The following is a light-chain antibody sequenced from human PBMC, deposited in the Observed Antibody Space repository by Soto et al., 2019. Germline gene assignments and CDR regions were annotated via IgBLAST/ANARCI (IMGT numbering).Light chain of an antibody. J-gene: IGLJ7*01. CDR1: SSNIGNNY. V-gene: IGLV1-51*01. CDR2: DNN. CDR3: GTWDNSLSAWV. Sequence: QSVLTQPPSVSAAPGQTVTISCSGSSSNIGNNYVSWYQHLPGTAPKLLIYDNNKRPSGIPDRFSGSKSGTSATLGITGLQTGDEADYYCGTWDNSLSAWVFGGGTQLTVL.